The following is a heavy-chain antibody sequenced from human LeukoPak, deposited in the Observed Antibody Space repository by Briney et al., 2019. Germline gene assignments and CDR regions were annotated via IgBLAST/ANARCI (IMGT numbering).Heavy chain of an antibody. D-gene: IGHD5-18*01. Sequence: PGGSLRLSCAASGFTFSQYAMHWVRQAPGKGLEWVAAIWYDGSNNYYVDSVKGRFTISRDNAKNSLYLQMNSLSAEDSAVYYCARDHHPFTAWGQGTLVTVSS. V-gene: IGHV3-33*01. J-gene: IGHJ4*02. CDR3: ARDHHPFTA. CDR1: GFTFSQYA. CDR2: IWYDGSNN.